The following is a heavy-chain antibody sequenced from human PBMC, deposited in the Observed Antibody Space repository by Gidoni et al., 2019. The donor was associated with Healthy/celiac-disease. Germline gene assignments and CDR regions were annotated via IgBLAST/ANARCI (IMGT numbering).Heavy chain of an antibody. CDR2: IYPGDSAT. V-gene: IGHV5-51*03. D-gene: IGHD6-19*01. CDR1: GYSFTSYW. Sequence: EVQLVQSGAEVKKPGESLKISCTGSGYSFTSYWIGWVRQMPGKGLELMGIIYPGDSATRYSPSFQGQVTISADKSISTAYLQWSSLKASDTAMYYCARRLSSGWYYHWFDPWGQGTLVTVSS. J-gene: IGHJ5*02. CDR3: ARRLSSGWYYHWFDP.